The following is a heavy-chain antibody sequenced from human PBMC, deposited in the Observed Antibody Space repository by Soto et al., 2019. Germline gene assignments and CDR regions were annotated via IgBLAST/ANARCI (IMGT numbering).Heavy chain of an antibody. CDR3: AKESGNGMDV. D-gene: IGHD1-26*01. V-gene: IGHV3-23*01. Sequence: EVQLLESGGGLVQPGGSLRLSCSASGVTFSSYAMSWVRQARGKGLEWVSSIRSNGGATYYADSVEGRFTISRDNSKNTLSLQLNSLRAEDTAVYYCAKESGNGMDVWGQGTTVTVSS. CDR2: IRSNGGAT. CDR1: GVTFSSYA. J-gene: IGHJ6*02.